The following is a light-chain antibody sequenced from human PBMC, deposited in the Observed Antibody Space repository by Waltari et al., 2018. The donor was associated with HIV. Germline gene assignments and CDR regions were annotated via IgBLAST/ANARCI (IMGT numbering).Light chain of an antibody. V-gene: IGKV1-5*03. CDR2: RAS. CDR1: RSISSW. CDR3: QQYTSYCD. Sequence: DIQMTQSPSTLAASVGDTVTITCRASRSISSWVAWYQQKPGKAPKLLIYRASSLESGVPSRFSGSGSGTEFTLTITSMQPDDFATYYCQQYTSYCDFGQGTKLEIK. J-gene: IGKJ2*01.